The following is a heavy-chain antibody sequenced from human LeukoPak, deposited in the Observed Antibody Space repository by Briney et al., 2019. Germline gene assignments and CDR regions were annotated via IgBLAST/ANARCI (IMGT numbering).Heavy chain of an antibody. CDR3: TKDVGPGYDWFDP. CDR1: GFTFNIYG. V-gene: IGHV3-23*01. J-gene: IGHJ5*02. CDR2: ISGGGENT. D-gene: IGHD1-1*01. Sequence: GGSLRLSCAASGFTFNIYGMSWARQAPGKGLEWVSTISGGGENTHYADSVKGRFTVSRDNSKNTMYLQMNNLRGDDTALYYCTKDVGPGYDWFDPWGQGTQVTVSS.